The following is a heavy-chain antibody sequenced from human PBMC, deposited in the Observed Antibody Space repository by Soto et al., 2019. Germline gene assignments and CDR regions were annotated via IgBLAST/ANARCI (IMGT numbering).Heavy chain of an antibody. J-gene: IGHJ4*02. CDR2: ISGSGGST. Sequence: GGSLRLSCAASGFTFSSYAMSWVRQAPGKGLEWVSAISGSGGSTYYADSVKGRFTISRDNSKNTLYLQMNSLRAEDTAVYYCAKESRLYYDFWSGYSYYFDYWGQGTLVTVSS. D-gene: IGHD3-3*01. CDR3: AKESRLYYDFWSGYSYYFDY. CDR1: GFTFSSYA. V-gene: IGHV3-23*01.